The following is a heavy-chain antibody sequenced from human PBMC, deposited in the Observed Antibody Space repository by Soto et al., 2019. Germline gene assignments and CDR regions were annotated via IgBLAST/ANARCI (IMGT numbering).Heavy chain of an antibody. J-gene: IGHJ4*02. V-gene: IGHV4-4*02. CDR3: ARPPWDGCTGYYFDY. CDR2: IYHSGST. D-gene: IGHD1-26*01. CDR1: GGSISSSNW. Sequence: QVQLQESGPGLVKPSGTLSLTCAVSGGSISSSNWWSWVRQPPGKGLEWIGEIYHSGSTNYNPSLKSRATISVDQARVQCSLQLSSVTAADTAGYSCARPPWDGCTGYYFDYWGQGTLVTVSS.